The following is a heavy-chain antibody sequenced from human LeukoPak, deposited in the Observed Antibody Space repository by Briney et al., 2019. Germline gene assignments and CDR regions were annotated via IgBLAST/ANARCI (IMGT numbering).Heavy chain of an antibody. J-gene: IGHJ4*02. Sequence: PSETLSLTCTVSGGSISSYYWSWIRQPAGKGLEWIGRIYTSGSTNYNPSLKSRVTMSVDTSKNQFSLKLSSVTAADTAVYYCARAYYDISTGYYILDYWGQGTLVTVSS. CDR1: GGSISSYY. CDR3: ARAYYDISTGYYILDY. CDR2: IYTSGST. D-gene: IGHD3-9*01. V-gene: IGHV4-4*07.